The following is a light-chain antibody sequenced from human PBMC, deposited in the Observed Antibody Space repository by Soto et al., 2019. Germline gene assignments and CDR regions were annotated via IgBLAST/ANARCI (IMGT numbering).Light chain of an antibody. CDR3: QQRNNWVIT. J-gene: IGKJ2*01. V-gene: IGKV3-11*01. Sequence: EIVLTQSPATLSLSPGERATLSCRGSQSVSKYLAWYQQKPGQAPRLIIYDVSNRASGVPARFSGSGSGTDFTLTISSLEPEDSAVYYCQQRNNWVITFGEGTKLEIK. CDR1: QSVSKY. CDR2: DVS.